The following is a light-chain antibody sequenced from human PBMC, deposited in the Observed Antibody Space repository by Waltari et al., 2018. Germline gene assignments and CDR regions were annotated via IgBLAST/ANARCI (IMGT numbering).Light chain of an antibody. CDR3: QHYNNYS. Sequence: DIVMTQSPDSLAVSLGDRATINCRSSQSVLYRSNLKNYLAWYQQKPGQSPKVLIYWASSRESGVPDRFSGSGSETDFTLTINGLQPDDFATYYCQHYNNYSFGQGTRVEIK. CDR1: QSVLYRSNLKNY. V-gene: IGKV4-1*01. CDR2: WAS. J-gene: IGKJ1*01.